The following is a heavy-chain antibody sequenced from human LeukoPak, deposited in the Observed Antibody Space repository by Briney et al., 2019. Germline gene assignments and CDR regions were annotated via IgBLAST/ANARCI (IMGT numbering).Heavy chain of an antibody. D-gene: IGHD2-15*01. CDR2: IRDDGSNK. CDR3: AKRIVVVVAATYY. CDR1: GFTFSSYG. J-gene: IGHJ4*02. V-gene: IGHV3-30*02. Sequence: GGSLRLSCAASGFTFSSYGMRWVRQAPGKGMGGVAVIRDDGSNKYYADSVKCRFTISRDNSKNTLYLRMNSLRAEVTAIYYCAKRIVVVVAATYYWGQGALVTVSS.